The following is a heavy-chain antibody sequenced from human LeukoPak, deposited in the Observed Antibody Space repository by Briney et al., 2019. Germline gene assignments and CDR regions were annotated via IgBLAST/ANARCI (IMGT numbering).Heavy chain of an antibody. Sequence: ASVKVSCKVSGYTLTELSMHWVRQAPGKGLEWMGGFDPEDGETIYAQKLQGRVTMTTDTSTSTAYMELRSLRSDDTAVYYCARDSGSSLDAFDIWGQGTMVTVSS. CDR2: FDPEDGET. CDR3: ARDSGSSLDAFDI. J-gene: IGHJ3*02. CDR1: GYTLTELS. D-gene: IGHD1-26*01. V-gene: IGHV1-24*01.